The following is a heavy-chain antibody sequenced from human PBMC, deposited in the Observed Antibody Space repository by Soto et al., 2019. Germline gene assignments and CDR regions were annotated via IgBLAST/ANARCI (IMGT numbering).Heavy chain of an antibody. V-gene: IGHV3-21*01. CDR1: GFTFSSYS. J-gene: IGHJ4*02. Sequence: EVQLVESGGGLVKPGGSLRLSCAASGFTFSSYSMNWVRQAPGKGLEWVSSISSSSSYIYYADSVKGRLTISRDNAKNSLYLQMKSLRVEDTAVYFCAKDSATLAVAGTRSDYWGQGTLVTVSS. CDR3: AKDSATLAVAGTRSDY. D-gene: IGHD6-19*01. CDR2: ISSSSSYI.